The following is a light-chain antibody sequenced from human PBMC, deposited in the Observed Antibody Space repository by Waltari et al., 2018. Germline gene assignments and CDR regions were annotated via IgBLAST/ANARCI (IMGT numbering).Light chain of an antibody. Sequence: QSEMSQPPSVSGTPGQTVTISCSGRSSNVGSNVVNWYQQLPGTAPKLLIYRNEQRPSGGPDRFSVSKSGTSASRAISGLQSEDEADYYCAAWDDSLNGRWVFGAGTKLTVL. CDR1: SSNVGSNV. CDR2: RNE. CDR3: AAWDDSLNGRWV. J-gene: IGLJ2*01. V-gene: IGLV1-44*01.